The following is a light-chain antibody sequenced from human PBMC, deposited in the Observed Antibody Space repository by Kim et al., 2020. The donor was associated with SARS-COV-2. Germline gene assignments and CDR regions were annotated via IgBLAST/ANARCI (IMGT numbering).Light chain of an antibody. CDR3: STWDSSLSAVV. CDR2: RNN. J-gene: IGLJ2*01. CDR1: SNNVGNRG. V-gene: IGLV10-54*01. Sequence: QAGLTQPPSVSKGLRQTATLTCTGNSNNVGNRGAAWLQQHQGHPPKLLSYRNNNRPSGISERFSASRSGNTASLTITGLQPEDEADYYCSTWDSSLSAVVFGGGTQLTVL.